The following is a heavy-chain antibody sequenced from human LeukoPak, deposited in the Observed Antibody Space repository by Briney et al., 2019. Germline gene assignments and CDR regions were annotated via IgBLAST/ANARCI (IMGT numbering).Heavy chain of an antibody. Sequence: GGSLRLSCAASGFSFSSYAMHWVRQAPGKGLEWVAVISYDGSNTYYADSVKGRFTISRDNAKNSLYLQMNSLRAEDTAVYYCARGPVGATCDYWGQGTLVTVSS. D-gene: IGHD1-26*01. CDR1: GFSFSSYA. V-gene: IGHV3-30-3*01. CDR3: ARGPVGATCDY. CDR2: ISYDGSNT. J-gene: IGHJ4*02.